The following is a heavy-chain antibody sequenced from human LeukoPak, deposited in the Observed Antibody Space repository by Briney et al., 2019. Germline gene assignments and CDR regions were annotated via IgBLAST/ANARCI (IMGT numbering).Heavy chain of an antibody. Sequence: ASVKVSCKASGYAFTCYGISWVRQAPGQGLEWMGWISAYNGNTNYAQKLQGRVTMTTDTSTSTAYMELRSLRSDDTAVYYCAREFILTGYEQFDYWGQGTLVTVSS. CDR1: GYAFTCYG. D-gene: IGHD1-14*01. CDR2: ISAYNGNT. V-gene: IGHV1-18*01. J-gene: IGHJ4*02. CDR3: AREFILTGYEQFDY.